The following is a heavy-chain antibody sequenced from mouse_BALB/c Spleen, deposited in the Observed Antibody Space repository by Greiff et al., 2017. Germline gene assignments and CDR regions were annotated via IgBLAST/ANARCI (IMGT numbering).Heavy chain of an antibody. CDR2: IWAGGST. CDR1: GFSLTSYG. V-gene: IGHV2-9*02. J-gene: IGHJ2*01. D-gene: IGHD1-1*01. CDR3: AREYYYGSSYGDYFDY. Sequence: VQRVESGPGLVAPSQSLSITCTVSGFSLTSYGVHWVRQPPGKGLEWLGVIWAGGSTNYNSALMSRLSISKDNSKSQVFLKMNSLQTDDTAMYYCAREYYYGSSYGDYFDYWGQGTTLTVSS.